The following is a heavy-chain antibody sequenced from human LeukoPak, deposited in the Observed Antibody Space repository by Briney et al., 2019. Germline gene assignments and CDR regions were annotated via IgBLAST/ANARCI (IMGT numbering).Heavy chain of an antibody. CDR3: VRENYFDK. V-gene: IGHV4-59*11. Sequence: SETLSLTCTVSGGSISGHYWGWIRQPPGKGLEWIGYIHYSGRTDYKPSLRSRLTLSLDTSGNRFFLKLRSVSAADTAVYYCVRENYFDKWGRGTLVTVSS. J-gene: IGHJ4*02. CDR2: IHYSGRT. CDR1: GGSISGHY.